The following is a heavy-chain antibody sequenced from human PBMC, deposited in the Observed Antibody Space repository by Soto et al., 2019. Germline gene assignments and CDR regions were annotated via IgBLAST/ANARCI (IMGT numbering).Heavy chain of an antibody. CDR3: ARVDPGQEIVVLTIDY. J-gene: IGHJ4*01. D-gene: IGHD3-22*01. V-gene: IGHV1-18*01. CDR1: GGTFSSYA. Sequence: ASVKVSCKASGGTFSSYASSWVRQAPGQGLEWMGWISAYNGNTHYAQKFQGRVSMTTDTSTNTAYMELRSLRSDDTAVYYCARVDPGQEIVVLTIDYWGQGTLVTVSS. CDR2: ISAYNGNT.